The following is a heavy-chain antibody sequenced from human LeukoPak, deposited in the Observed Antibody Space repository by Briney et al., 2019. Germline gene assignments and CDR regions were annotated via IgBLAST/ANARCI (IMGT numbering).Heavy chain of an antibody. V-gene: IGHV4-59*12. D-gene: IGHD6-13*01. CDR3: ARGEIGVLIAAAGTFDY. J-gene: IGHJ4*02. CDR2: ISYSGST. CDR1: GGSIRGYY. Sequence: PSETLSLTCTVSGGSIRGYYCSWIRQSPEKGLECLGYISYSGSTNYNPSLKSRVAISIDTSKNQFSLKLSSVTAADTAVYYCARGEIGVLIAAAGTFDYWGQGTLVTVSS.